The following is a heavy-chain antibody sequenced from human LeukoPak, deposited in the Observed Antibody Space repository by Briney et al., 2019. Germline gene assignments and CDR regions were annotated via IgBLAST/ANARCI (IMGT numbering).Heavy chain of an antibody. V-gene: IGHV3-23*01. J-gene: IGHJ4*02. CDR2: ISGSGGST. Sequence: GGSLRLSCAASGFTFNNYAMTWVRQAPGKGLEWVSAISGSGGSTYYADSVKGRFTISRDNSKNTLYLQMNSLRAEDTAVYYCARGEISGATKLDYWGQGTLVTVSS. CDR1: GFTFNNYA. CDR3: ARGEISGATKLDY. D-gene: IGHD3-3*01.